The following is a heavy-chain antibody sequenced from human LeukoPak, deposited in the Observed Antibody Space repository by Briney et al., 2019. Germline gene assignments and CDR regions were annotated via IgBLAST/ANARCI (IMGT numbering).Heavy chain of an antibody. CDR3: AIMHGYYDGSGYWVQ. Sequence: GGSLRLSCAASGFTFRNYAMSWVRQAPGKGLEWVSFITTSGATTSYADSVKGRFTISRDNPRNTLYMQMNSLRDEDTALYYCAIMHGYYDGSGYWVQWGQGTLVTVSS. CDR1: GFTFRNYA. V-gene: IGHV3-23*01. D-gene: IGHD3-22*01. J-gene: IGHJ4*02. CDR2: ITTSGATT.